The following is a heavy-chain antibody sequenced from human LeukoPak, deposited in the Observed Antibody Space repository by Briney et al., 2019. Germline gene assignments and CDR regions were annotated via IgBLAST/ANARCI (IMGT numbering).Heavy chain of an antibody. D-gene: IGHD6-6*01. V-gene: IGHV4-34*01. CDR2: INHSGST. CDR3: ARGPGEEVAARLGYYYMDV. Sequence: PSETLSLTCAVYGGSFSGYYWSWIRQPPGKGLEWIGEINHSGSTNYNPSLKSRVTISVATSKNQFSLKLSSVTAADTAVYYCARGPGEEVAARLGYYYMDVWGKGTTVTASS. CDR1: GGSFSGYY. J-gene: IGHJ6*03.